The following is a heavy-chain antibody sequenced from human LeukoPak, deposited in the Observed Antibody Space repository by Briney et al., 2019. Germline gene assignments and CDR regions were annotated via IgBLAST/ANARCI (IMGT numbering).Heavy chain of an antibody. CDR2: VNGDGSST. CDR1: GFTFSTYW. J-gene: IGHJ4*02. V-gene: IGHV3-74*01. D-gene: IGHD6-13*01. Sequence: GRSLRLSCAASGFTFSTYWTHWVRQAPGKGLVWVSRVNGDGSSTNYADSVKGRFTISRDNAKNTLYLQMNSLRAEDTAVYYCARDGIAAVDFDYWGQGILVTVSS. CDR3: ARDGIAAVDFDY.